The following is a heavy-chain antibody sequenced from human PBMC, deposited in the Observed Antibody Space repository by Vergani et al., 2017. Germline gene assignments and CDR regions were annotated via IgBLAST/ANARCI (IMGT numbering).Heavy chain of an antibody. V-gene: IGHV3-23*01. Sequence: EVHLLESGGGLVQPGGSLRLACTASGFTFSSHAMSWVRQAPGKGLEWVSAINGGGDTTYYADSVKGRFTLSRDNSKNTLYLQMNSLRAEDTAVYYCAKDLRGSYYVLESPMAFDYWGQGTLVSVSS. CDR1: GFTFSSHA. J-gene: IGHJ4*02. CDR3: AKDLRGSYYVLESPMAFDY. D-gene: IGHD1-26*01. CDR2: INGGGDTT.